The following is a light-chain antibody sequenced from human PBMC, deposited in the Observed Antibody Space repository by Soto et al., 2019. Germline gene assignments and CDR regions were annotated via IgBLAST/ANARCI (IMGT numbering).Light chain of an antibody. CDR3: CSYAGSSTYV. Sequence: QSALTQPASVSGSPGQSITISCTGTSSDVGSYNLVSWYQQHPGKAPKLMFYEGSKRPSGVSNRFSGSKSGNTASLTISGLQAEDEADYYCCSYAGSSTYVFGTGTKVTVL. V-gene: IGLV2-23*01. CDR2: EGS. CDR1: SSDVGSYNL. J-gene: IGLJ1*01.